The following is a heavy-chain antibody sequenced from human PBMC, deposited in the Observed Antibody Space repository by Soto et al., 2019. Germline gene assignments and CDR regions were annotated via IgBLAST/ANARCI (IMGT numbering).Heavy chain of an antibody. CDR3: AHLPLYGDYEEGYFDY. CDR2: IYWDDDK. Sequence: QITLKESGPTLVKPTQTLTLTCTFSGFSLSTSGVGVGWIRQPPGKALEWLALIYWDDDKRYSPSLKSRLTTTKDTSKNQVVLTMTNMDPVDTATYYCAHLPLYGDYEEGYFDYWGQGTLVTVSS. J-gene: IGHJ4*02. D-gene: IGHD4-17*01. V-gene: IGHV2-5*02. CDR1: GFSLSTSGVG.